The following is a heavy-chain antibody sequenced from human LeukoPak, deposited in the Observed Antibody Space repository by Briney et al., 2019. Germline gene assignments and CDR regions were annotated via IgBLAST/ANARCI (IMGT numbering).Heavy chain of an antibody. V-gene: IGHV3-7*03. J-gene: IGHJ4*02. D-gene: IGHD3-22*01. CDR2: IKQDGSEK. CDR3: ARDLTSLDYYDSSGYYTWGYFDY. Sequence: GGSLRLSCAASGFTFSSYWMSWVRQAPGKGLEWVANIKQDGSEKYYVDSVKCRFTISRDNAKNSLYLQMNSLRAEDTAVYYCARDLTSLDYYDSSGYYTWGYFDYWGQGTLVTVSS. CDR1: GFTFSSYW.